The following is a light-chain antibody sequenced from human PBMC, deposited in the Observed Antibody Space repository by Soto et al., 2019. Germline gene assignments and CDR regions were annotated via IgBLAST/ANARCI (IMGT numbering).Light chain of an antibody. Sequence: DIVLTQSPLSLPVTPGEPASISCRSSQSLLHSNGYNSLDWYLQKPGQSPQLLIYLGSNRASGVPDRFSGSGSGTDVTLKISRVEAEDVGVYYCMQGLQLPRTFGQGTKVEIK. CDR1: QSLLHSNGYNS. CDR2: LGS. J-gene: IGKJ1*01. CDR3: MQGLQLPRT. V-gene: IGKV2-28*01.